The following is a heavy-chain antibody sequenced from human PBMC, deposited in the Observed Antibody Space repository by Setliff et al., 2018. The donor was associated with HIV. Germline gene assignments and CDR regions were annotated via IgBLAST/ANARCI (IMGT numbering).Heavy chain of an antibody. CDR2: IRHDGINE. Sequence: HPGGSLRLSCAASGFTFSSYGMHWVRQAPGKGLEWVTFIRHDGINEDYRDSVKGRFSVSRDNSKNTVFLQMNSLRVEDTALYYCARGVPGICSGGTCYLEYWGQGALVTAPQ. CDR1: GFTFSSYG. CDR3: ARGVPGICSGGTCYLEY. D-gene: IGHD2-15*01. J-gene: IGHJ4*02. V-gene: IGHV3-30*02.